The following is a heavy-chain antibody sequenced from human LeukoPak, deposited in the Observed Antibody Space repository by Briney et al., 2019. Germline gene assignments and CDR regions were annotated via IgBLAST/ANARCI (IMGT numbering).Heavy chain of an antibody. Sequence: GSGPTLVKPTQTLTLTCTFSGFSLSTSGVGVGWIRQPPGKALEWLALIYWNDDKRYRPSLKSRPTITKDTSKNQVVLTMTNMDPVDTATYYCAHSRNTINEGYFDWLLPFDYWGQGTLVTVSS. J-gene: IGHJ4*02. CDR3: AHSRNTINEGYFDWLLPFDY. V-gene: IGHV2-5*01. CDR2: IYWNDDK. CDR1: GFSLSTSGVG. D-gene: IGHD3-9*01.